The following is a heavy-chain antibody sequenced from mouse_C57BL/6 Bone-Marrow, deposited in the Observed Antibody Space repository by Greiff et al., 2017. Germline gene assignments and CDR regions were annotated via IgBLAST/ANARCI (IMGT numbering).Heavy chain of an antibody. D-gene: IGHD1-1*01. J-gene: IGHJ1*03. CDR3: ARDYYGSSYWYFDV. V-gene: IGHV1-59*01. Sequence: QVQLQQPGAELVRPGTSVKLSCKASGYTFTSYWMHWVKQRPGQGLEWIGVIDPSDSYTNYNQKFKGKATLTVDTSSSTAYMQLSILTSEDSAVYYCARDYYGSSYWYFDVGGTGTTVTVSS. CDR1: GYTFTSYW. CDR2: IDPSDSYT.